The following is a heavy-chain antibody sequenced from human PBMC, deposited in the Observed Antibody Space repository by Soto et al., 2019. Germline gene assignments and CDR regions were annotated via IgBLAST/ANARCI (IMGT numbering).Heavy chain of an antibody. CDR3: AGSHYSSGWYYFDY. CDR1: GFTFSSYD. Sequence: EVQLVESGGGLVQPGGSLRLSCAASGFTFSSYDMHWVRQATGKGLEWVSAIGTAGDTYYPGYVKGRFTISRENAKNSLYLQMNSLRAEDTAVYYCAGSHYSSGWYYFDYWGQGTLVTVSS. J-gene: IGHJ4*02. V-gene: IGHV3-13*01. D-gene: IGHD6-19*01. CDR2: IGTAGDT.